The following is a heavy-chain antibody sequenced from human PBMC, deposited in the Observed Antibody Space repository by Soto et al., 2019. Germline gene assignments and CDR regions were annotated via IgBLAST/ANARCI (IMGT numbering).Heavy chain of an antibody. CDR1: GLILIDSH. D-gene: IGHD6-19*01. V-gene: IGHV3-72*01. Sequence: FGLILIDSHMDSQRQTTGMGLERVGRIRRKEQSYTTEYAASLKGRFTISRDDSKNLLYLQMNSLKSEDTAVYYCAMLGGWSGGSSGMDVWGQGT. J-gene: IGHJ6*02. CDR2: IRRKEQSYTT. CDR3: AMLGGWSGGSSGMDV.